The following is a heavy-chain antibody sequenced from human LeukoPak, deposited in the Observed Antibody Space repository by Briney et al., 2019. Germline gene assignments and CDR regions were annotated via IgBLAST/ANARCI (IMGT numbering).Heavy chain of an antibody. D-gene: IGHD6-19*01. CDR3: AKGSGSGWYGWFDP. CDR2: IDAGGVNT. CDR1: RFTFSGYA. V-gene: IGHV3-23*01. J-gene: IGHJ5*02. Sequence: GGSLRLSCAASRFTFSGYAMYWVRQAPGKGLERVSCIDAGGVNTYYADSVTGRFTISRDNSKNTLYLQMNSLRAEDTAVYYCAKGSGSGWYGWFDPWGQGTLVTVSS.